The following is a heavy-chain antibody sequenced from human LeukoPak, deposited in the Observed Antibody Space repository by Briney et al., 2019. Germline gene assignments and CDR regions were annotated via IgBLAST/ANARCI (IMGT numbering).Heavy chain of an antibody. D-gene: IGHD1-14*01. V-gene: IGHV1-69*05. Sequence: SVEVSCKASGGTFSSYAISWVRQAPGQGLEWMGRIIPIFGTANYAQKFQGRVTITTDESTSTAYMELSSLRSEDTAVYYCARDCLYHHACDAFDIWGQGTMVTVSS. CDR1: GGTFSSYA. J-gene: IGHJ3*02. CDR2: IIPIFGTA. CDR3: ARDCLYHHACDAFDI.